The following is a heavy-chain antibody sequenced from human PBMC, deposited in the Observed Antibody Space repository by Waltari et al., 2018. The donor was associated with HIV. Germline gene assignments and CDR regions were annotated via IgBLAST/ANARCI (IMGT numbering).Heavy chain of an antibody. CDR2: INVCKGNT. V-gene: IGHV1-3*01. D-gene: IGHD3-3*01. CDR3: ARGLPHGYDCGSGRVRWGTCGMDV. CDR1: GYTLTTYG. Sequence: QVQLVQSGAEVKKPGASVKVSCKASGYTLTTYGMHWVRQAPGHRLEWMGWINVCKGNTKYSQKFQERVTITMDTSASTGYMELSSLRSEDTAAYYCARGLPHGYDCGSGRVRWGTCGMDVGGQGTRVTVSS. J-gene: IGHJ6*02.